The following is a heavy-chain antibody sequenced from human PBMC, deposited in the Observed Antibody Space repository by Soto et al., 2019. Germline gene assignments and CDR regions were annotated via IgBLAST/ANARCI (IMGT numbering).Heavy chain of an antibody. CDR2: ISAYNGNT. CDR1: GYSFSSYY. V-gene: IGHV1-18*01. J-gene: IGHJ4*02. CDR3: ARDLPPVDY. Sequence: QVQLVQSGAEVKKPGASVKVSFKTSGYSFSSYYISWVRKAPGQGIEWMGWISAYNGNTNYAQNLQGRVTMTTDTSTSTAYMELRSLRSDDTAVYYCARDLPPVDYWGQGTLVTVSS.